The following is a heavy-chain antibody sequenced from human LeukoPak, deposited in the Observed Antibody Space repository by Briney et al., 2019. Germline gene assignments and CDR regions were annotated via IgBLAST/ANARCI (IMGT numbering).Heavy chain of an antibody. D-gene: IGHD3-10*01. CDR2: INHSGST. Sequence: KPSETLSLTCAVYGGSFSGYYWSWLRQPPGKGVEGIGEINHSGSTNYNPSLKSRVTISVDTSKNQSSLKLSSVTAADTAVYYCARGRRVRGVPYYYMDVWGKGTTVTVSS. CDR1: GGSFSGYY. V-gene: IGHV4-34*01. CDR3: ARGRRVRGVPYYYMDV. J-gene: IGHJ6*03.